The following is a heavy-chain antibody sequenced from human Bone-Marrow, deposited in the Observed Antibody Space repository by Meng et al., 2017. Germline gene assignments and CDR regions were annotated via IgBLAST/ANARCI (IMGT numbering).Heavy chain of an antibody. CDR3: ARTNYYGSGSYLDY. CDR2: INWNGGST. V-gene: IGHV3-20*04. D-gene: IGHD3-10*01. Sequence: GESLKISCAASGFTFDDYGMSWVRQAPGKGLEWVSGINWNGGSTGYADSVKGRFTISRDNAKNSLYLQMNSLRAEDTAVYYCARTNYYGSGSYLDYWGQGTLVTVSS. CDR1: GFTFDDYG. J-gene: IGHJ4*02.